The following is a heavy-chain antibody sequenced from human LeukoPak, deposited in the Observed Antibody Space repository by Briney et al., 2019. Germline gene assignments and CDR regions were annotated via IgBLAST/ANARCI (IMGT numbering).Heavy chain of an antibody. CDR1: GFTFSSYA. CDR2: ISGSGGST. J-gene: IGHJ4*02. CDR3: ARGWRAAAGPYMY. Sequence: PGGSLRLSCAASGFTFSSYAMSWVRQAPGKGLEWVSAISGSGGSTWYADSVKGRFTISRDNSKNTLYLQMNSLRAEDTAMYYCARGWRAAAGPYMYWGQGTLVTVSS. D-gene: IGHD6-13*01. V-gene: IGHV3-23*01.